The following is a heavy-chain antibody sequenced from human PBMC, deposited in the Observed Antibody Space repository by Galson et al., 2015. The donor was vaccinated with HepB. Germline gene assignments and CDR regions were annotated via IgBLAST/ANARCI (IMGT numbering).Heavy chain of an antibody. CDR3: ARAVAVAARRVYYYYYMDV. Sequence: SVKVSCKASGGTFSSYAISWVRQAPGQGLEWMGGIIPILGIANYAQKFQGRVTITADKSTSTAYMELSSLRSEDTAVYYCARAVAVAARRVYYYYYMDVWGKGTTVTVSS. CDR1: GGTFSSYA. CDR2: IIPILGIA. D-gene: IGHD6-19*01. J-gene: IGHJ6*03. V-gene: IGHV1-69*10.